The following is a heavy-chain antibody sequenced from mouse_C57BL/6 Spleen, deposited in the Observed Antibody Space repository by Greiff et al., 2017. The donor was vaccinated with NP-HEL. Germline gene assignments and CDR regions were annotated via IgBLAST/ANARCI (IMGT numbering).Heavy chain of an antibody. V-gene: IGHV5-4*03. J-gene: IGHJ3*01. CDR1: GFTFSSYA. Sequence: EVTLVESGGGLVKPGGSLKLSCAASGFTFSSYAMSWVRQTPEKRLEWVATISDGGSYTYYPDNVKGRFTISRDKAKNNLYLQMSQLRSEDTAVYYCAGSLNYCGSIPFAYWGQGTLVTVSA. CDR3: AGSLNYCGSIPFAY. CDR2: ISDGGSYT. D-gene: IGHD1-1*01.